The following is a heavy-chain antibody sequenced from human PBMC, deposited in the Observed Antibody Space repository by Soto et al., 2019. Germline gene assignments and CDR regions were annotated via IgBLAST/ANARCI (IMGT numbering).Heavy chain of an antibody. V-gene: IGHV5-51*01. CDR2: IYPSDSDT. CDR1: EHIFSTCW. Sequence: GESLKISCKASEHIFSTCWIGWVRQMPGKGLEWMGLIYPSDSDTRYSPSFQGQVTISADKSIGTAYLQWNSLEASDTAMYYCASFDSGSYPRGAFDIWGQGTMVTVSS. D-gene: IGHD1-26*01. J-gene: IGHJ3*02. CDR3: ASFDSGSYPRGAFDI.